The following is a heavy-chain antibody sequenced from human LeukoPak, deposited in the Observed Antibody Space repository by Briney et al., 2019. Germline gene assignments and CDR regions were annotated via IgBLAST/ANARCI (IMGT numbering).Heavy chain of an antibody. CDR3: AREHSSSWYNWFDP. V-gene: IGHV3-48*02. CDR1: GFTFSSYS. J-gene: IGHJ5*02. Sequence: GGSLRLSCAASGFTFSSYSMNWVRQAPGKGLEWVSYISSGSSTIYYADSVKGRFTISRDNAKNSLYLQMNSLRDEDTAVYYCAREHSSSWYNWFDPWGQGTLVTVSS. D-gene: IGHD6-13*01. CDR2: ISSGSSTI.